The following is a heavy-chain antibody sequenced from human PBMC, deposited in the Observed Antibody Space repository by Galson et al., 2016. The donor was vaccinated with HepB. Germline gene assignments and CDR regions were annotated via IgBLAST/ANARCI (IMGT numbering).Heavy chain of an antibody. CDR3: AREMGQWEFQGRWFDP. CDR1: GFTVTANY. Sequence: SLRLSCAASGFTVTANYMSWVRQAPGKGLEWVSVIYKGGITFYADSVKGRFTISRDNVKSTLNLEMNSLRVDDTAVYYCAREMGQWEFQGRWFDPWGQGTLVTVSS. V-gene: IGHV3-53*01. CDR2: IYKGGIT. J-gene: IGHJ5*02. D-gene: IGHD1-26*01.